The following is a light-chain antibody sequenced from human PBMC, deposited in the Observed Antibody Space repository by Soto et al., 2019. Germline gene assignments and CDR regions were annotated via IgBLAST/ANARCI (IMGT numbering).Light chain of an antibody. V-gene: IGKV3-11*01. CDR1: QSVSGC. CDR3: QQRHMWPIT. Sequence: EIVLTQSPATRSLSPGERATLSCRASQSVSGCLAWYQQKPGQAPRLLIFDASNRATGIPARFSGSGSGTDFNLTISSLEPEDSAVYYCQQRHMWPITFGQGTRLEIK. J-gene: IGKJ5*01. CDR2: DAS.